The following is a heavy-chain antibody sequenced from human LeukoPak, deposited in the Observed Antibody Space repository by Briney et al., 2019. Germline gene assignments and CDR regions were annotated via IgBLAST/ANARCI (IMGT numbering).Heavy chain of an antibody. D-gene: IGHD1-7*01. CDR3: AKDPGDRCNWNYDF. CDR2: INGEGGTT. Sequence: GGSLRLSCAAPGFTFSNYAMTWVRQAPGKGLEWVSCINGEGGTTYYAGSVKGRFTISRDHSKNTLYLQMDSLRADDTAVYYCAKDPGDRCNWNYDFWGQGTLVTVSS. V-gene: IGHV3-23*01. J-gene: IGHJ4*02. CDR1: GFTFSNYA.